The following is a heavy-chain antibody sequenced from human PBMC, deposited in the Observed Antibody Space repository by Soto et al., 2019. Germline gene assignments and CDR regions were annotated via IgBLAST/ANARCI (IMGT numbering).Heavy chain of an antibody. D-gene: IGHD2-2*01. Sequence: QVQLVESGGGVVQPGRSLRLSCAASGFTFSSYAIHWVRQAPGKGLEWVAVISYDGSNIYYADSVKGRFTISRDNSKNTLYLQMNSLRAEDTAVYFCARDLSSLAYCSSTSCYGPDYWGQGTLVTVSS. J-gene: IGHJ4*02. CDR1: GFTFSSYA. CDR2: ISYDGSNI. CDR3: ARDLSSLAYCSSTSCYGPDY. V-gene: IGHV3-30-3*01.